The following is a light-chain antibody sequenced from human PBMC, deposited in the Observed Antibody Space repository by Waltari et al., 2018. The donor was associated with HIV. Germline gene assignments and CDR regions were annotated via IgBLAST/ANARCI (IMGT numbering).Light chain of an antibody. V-gene: IGLV2-8*01. CDR1: SSDVGGYES. Sequence: QSALTQPPSASGSLGQSVTISCTGTSSDVGGYESVSWYQHHPDKAPKLIIYEVNKRPSGVPDRFSGSKSDNTASLTVAGLQDDDEAHYYCASYGDTNRVLFGGGTRVTVL. CDR3: ASYGDTNRVL. CDR2: EVN. J-gene: IGLJ6*01.